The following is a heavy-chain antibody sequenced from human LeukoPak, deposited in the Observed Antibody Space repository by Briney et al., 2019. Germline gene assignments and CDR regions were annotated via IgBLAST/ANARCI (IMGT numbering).Heavy chain of an antibody. Sequence: SVKVSCTASGGTFSIYAISWVRQAPGQGGEWMGGIIPIFGTANYAQKFQGRVTITADESTSTAYMELSSLRSEDTAVYYCARAKHIVVVTAITLYGMDVWGQGTTVTVSS. CDR2: IIPIFGTA. CDR1: GGTFSIYA. J-gene: IGHJ6*02. V-gene: IGHV1-69*13. CDR3: ARAKHIVVVTAITLYGMDV. D-gene: IGHD2-21*02.